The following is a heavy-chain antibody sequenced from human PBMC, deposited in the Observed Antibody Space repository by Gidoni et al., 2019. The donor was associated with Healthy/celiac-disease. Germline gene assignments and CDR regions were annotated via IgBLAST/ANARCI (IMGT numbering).Heavy chain of an antibody. CDR2: IYYSGST. CDR3: ARVGRDVYNWYEDWYFDL. D-gene: IGHD1-1*01. J-gene: IGHJ2*01. CDR1: GGSISIGDYY. Sequence: QVQLQESGPVLVKPSQTLSLPCTVSGGSISIGDYYWSWIRQPPGKGLAWIGYIYYSGSTYYNPSLKSRVTISVDTSKNQFSLKLSSVTAADTAVYYCARVGRDVYNWYEDWYFDLWGRGTLVTVSS. V-gene: IGHV4-30-4*01.